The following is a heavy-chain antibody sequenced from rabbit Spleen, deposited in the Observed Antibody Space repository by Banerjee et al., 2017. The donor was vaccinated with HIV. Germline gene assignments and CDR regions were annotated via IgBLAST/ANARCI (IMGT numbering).Heavy chain of an antibody. D-gene: IGHD8-1*01. CDR1: GFSFSSSYD. CDR2: IYTGNRET. Sequence: QEQLVESGGGLVQPGASLTLTCPASGFSFSSSYDMCWVRQAPGKGLEWIACIYTGNRETYYASWAKGRFTISKTSSTTVTLQMTSLTVADTATYFCARDAGSGAYIDGYFDLWGPGTLVTVS. CDR3: ARDAGSGAYIDGYFDL. V-gene: IGHV1S45*01. J-gene: IGHJ4*01.